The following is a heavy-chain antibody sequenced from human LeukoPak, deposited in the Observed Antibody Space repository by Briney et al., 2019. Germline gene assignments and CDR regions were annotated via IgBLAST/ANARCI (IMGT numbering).Heavy chain of an antibody. CDR2: ISGSGGST. Sequence: GGTLRLSCAASGFTFSSYGMSWVRQAPGKGLEWVSAISGSGGSTYYADSVKGRFTISRDNAKNSLYLQMNSLRAEDTAVYYCARVKSYYYDSSGYFPNTLNDYWGQGTLVTVSS. V-gene: IGHV3-23*01. CDR1: GFTFSSYG. J-gene: IGHJ4*02. D-gene: IGHD3-22*01. CDR3: ARVKSYYYDSSGYFPNTLNDY.